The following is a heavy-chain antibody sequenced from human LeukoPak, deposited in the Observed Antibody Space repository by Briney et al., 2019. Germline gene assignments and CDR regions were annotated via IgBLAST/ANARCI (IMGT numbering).Heavy chain of an antibody. J-gene: IGHJ6*03. V-gene: IGHV3-43*01. D-gene: IGHD5-12*01. CDR3: AKDKWLRGYYYYYIDV. CDR1: GFTFDDYN. Sequence: GGSLRLSCAASGFTFDDYNMHWLRQAPGKGLEWVSLITSNGNNTYYAASVEGRFTISRDNSKNSLYQQMNSLRTEDTALYYCAKDKWLRGYYYYYIDVWGKGTTVTVSS. CDR2: ITSNGNNT.